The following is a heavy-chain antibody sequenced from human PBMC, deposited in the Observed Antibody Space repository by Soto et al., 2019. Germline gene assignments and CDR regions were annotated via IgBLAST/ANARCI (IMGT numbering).Heavy chain of an antibody. CDR1: GFTFSSYD. V-gene: IGHV3-13*04. CDR2: IGTAGDT. Sequence: XASLLLSCSASGFTFSSYDMHWVRQGPGKGLEWVSAIGTAGDTNYAGSVKGRFTISRENAKNSLYLQMNSLRAGDTAIYFCARAIGPTLFDYWGQGTLVTVSS. CDR3: ARAIGPTLFDY. D-gene: IGHD3-22*01. J-gene: IGHJ4*02.